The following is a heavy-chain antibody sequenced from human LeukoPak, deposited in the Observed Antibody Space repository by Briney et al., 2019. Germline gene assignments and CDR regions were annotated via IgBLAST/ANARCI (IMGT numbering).Heavy chain of an antibody. CDR3: ARVYYDSSGYSP. V-gene: IGHV1-69*05. CDR2: IITIFGTA. J-gene: IGHJ5*02. D-gene: IGHD3-22*01. CDR1: GGTFSSYA. Sequence: SVKVSCKASGGTFSSYAISWVRQAPGQGLEWMGRIITIFGTANYAQKFQGRVTITTDESTSTAYMELSSLRSEDTAVYYCARVYYDSSGYSPWGQGTLVTVSS.